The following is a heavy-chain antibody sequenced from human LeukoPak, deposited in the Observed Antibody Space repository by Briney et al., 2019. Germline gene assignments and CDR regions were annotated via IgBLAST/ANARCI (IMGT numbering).Heavy chain of an antibody. V-gene: IGHV3-20*04. CDR3: ARGIAAAGTSAFDI. J-gene: IGHJ3*02. CDR2: INWNGGST. CDR1: GFTFDDYG. Sequence: PGGSLRLSCAASGFTFDDYGMSWVRQAPGKGLEWVSGINWNGGSTGYADSVKGRFTISRDNAKNSLYLQMNSLRAEDTALYYCARGIAAAGTSAFDIWGQGTMVTVSS. D-gene: IGHD6-13*01.